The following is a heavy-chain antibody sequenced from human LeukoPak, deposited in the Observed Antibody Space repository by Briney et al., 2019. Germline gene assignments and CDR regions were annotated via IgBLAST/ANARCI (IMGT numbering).Heavy chain of an antibody. CDR2: IYYSGST. Sequence: SETLSLTCTVSGGSISSYYWSWIRQPPGKGLEWIGYIYYSGSTNYNPSLKSRVTISVDTSKNQFSLKLSSVTAADTAVYYCAREHGSGSYYFDYWGQGTLVTVSS. D-gene: IGHD3-10*01. CDR3: AREHGSGSYYFDY. V-gene: IGHV4-59*12. J-gene: IGHJ4*02. CDR1: GGSISSYY.